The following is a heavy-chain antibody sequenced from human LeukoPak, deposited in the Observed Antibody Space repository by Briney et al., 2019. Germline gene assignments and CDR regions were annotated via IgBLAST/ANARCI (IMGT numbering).Heavy chain of an antibody. CDR3: AREYSTSSTSFDY. CDR1: GGSFSGHY. D-gene: IGHD6-6*01. V-gene: IGHV4-34*01. Sequence: PSETLSLTCEVYGGSFSGHYWSWIRQPPGKGLEWIGEISHSGSTNYNPSLKSRVTISLATSKNQLSLKLSSVTAADTAVHYCAREYSTSSTSFDYWGQGILVTVSS. J-gene: IGHJ4*02. CDR2: ISHSGST.